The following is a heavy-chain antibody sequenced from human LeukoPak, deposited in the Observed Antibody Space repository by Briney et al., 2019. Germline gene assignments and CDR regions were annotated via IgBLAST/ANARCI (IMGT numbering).Heavy chain of an antibody. Sequence: SETLSLTCTVSGGSISSSSYYWGWIRQPPGKGLEWIGSIYYSGSTYYNPSLKSRVTISVDTSKNQFSLKLSSVTAADTAVYYCARPSNISSIAARGAFDIWGQGTMVTVSS. CDR3: ARPSNISSIAARGAFDI. J-gene: IGHJ3*02. CDR2: IYYSGST. D-gene: IGHD6-6*01. CDR1: GGSISSSSYY. V-gene: IGHV4-39*01.